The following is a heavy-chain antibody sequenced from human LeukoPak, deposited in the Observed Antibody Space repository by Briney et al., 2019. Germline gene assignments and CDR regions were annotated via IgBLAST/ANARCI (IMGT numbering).Heavy chain of an antibody. CDR2: INPNNGGT. V-gene: IGHV1-2*02. Sequence: ASVKVSCKASGYTFTGYFIHWVRQAPGQGLEWMGWINPNNGGTKYAQKFQDRVTMTRDTSTSTAYMELRSLRSDDTAVYYCARETERWGGYSSSWGFDYWGQGTLVTVSS. CDR1: GYTFTGYF. J-gene: IGHJ4*02. CDR3: ARETERWGGYSSSWGFDY. D-gene: IGHD6-13*01.